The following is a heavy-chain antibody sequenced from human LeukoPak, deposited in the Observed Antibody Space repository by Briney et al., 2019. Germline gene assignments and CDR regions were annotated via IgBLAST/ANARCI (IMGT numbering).Heavy chain of an antibody. D-gene: IGHD1-1*01. CDR1: GGSISSYY. J-gene: IGHJ4*02. Sequence: PSQTLSLTCTVSGGSISSYYWSWIRQPPGKGLEWIGYIYYSGSTNYNPSLKSRVTISVDTSKNQFSLKLSSVTAADTAVYYCARDRAGTWKWGQGTLVTVSS. CDR2: IYYSGST. CDR3: ARDRAGTWK. V-gene: IGHV4-59*12.